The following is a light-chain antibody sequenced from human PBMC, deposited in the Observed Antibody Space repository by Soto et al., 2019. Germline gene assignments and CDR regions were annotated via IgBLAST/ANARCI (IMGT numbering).Light chain of an antibody. Sequence: QSALTQPASVSGSPGQSITISCTGTSCDVGGYNYVSWYQQHPGKAPKLMIYDVSNRPSGVSNRFSGSKSGNTASLTISGVQAEDEADYYCSSYTSSSILFVFGTGTKLTVL. CDR3: SSYTSSSILFV. V-gene: IGLV2-14*01. CDR2: DVS. CDR1: SCDVGGYNY. J-gene: IGLJ1*01.